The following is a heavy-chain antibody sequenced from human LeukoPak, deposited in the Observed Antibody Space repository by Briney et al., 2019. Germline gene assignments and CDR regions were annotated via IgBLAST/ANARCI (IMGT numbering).Heavy chain of an antibody. CDR1: GFTFSSYG. CDR3: ARGDSSGWYGRDFDY. D-gene: IGHD6-19*01. V-gene: IGHV3-33*01. CDR2: IWYDGSNK. J-gene: IGHJ4*02. Sequence: GGSLRLSCAASGFTFSSYGMHWVRQAPGKGLEWGAVIWYDGSNKYYADSVKGRFTISRDNSKNTLYLQMNSLRAEDTAVYYCARGDSSGWYGRDFDYWGQGTLVTVSS.